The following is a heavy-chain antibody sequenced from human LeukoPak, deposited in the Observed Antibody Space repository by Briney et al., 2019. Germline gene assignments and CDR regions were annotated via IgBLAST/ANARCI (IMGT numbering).Heavy chain of an antibody. V-gene: IGHV1-2*02. D-gene: IGHD3-22*01. J-gene: IGHJ5*02. CDR2: LNPNIGDT. CDR3: ARGWGDDSRGINYFDP. Sequence: SVKVSCKASGYTFTVQYIHWLRQAPGQGLEWMGWLNPNIGDTNHAQRFQGRVTMTRDICTNTTYMELSRLRSDDTAVYYCARGWGDDSRGINYFDPWGQGTLVIVSS. CDR1: GYTFTVQY.